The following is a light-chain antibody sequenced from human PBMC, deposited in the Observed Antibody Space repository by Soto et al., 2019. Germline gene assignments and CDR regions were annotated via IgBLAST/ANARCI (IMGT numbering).Light chain of an antibody. CDR1: QSVSSSY. CDR3: QQYGSLLT. V-gene: IGKV3-20*01. J-gene: IGKJ4*01. Sequence: EMVMTQSPATLSVSPGERATLSCRASQSVSSSYLAWYQQKPGQAPRLLIYGASSRATGIPDRFSGSGSGTDFTLTISRLEPEDFAVYYCQQYGSLLTFGGGTKVDIK. CDR2: GAS.